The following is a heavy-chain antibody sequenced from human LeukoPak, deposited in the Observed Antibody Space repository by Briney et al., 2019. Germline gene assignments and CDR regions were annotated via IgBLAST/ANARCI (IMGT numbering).Heavy chain of an antibody. CDR1: GYTFSSYW. Sequence: GESLKISCKGSGYTFSSYWIGWVRQMPGKGLEWMGIIYPGDSDTRYSPSLQGQVTISVDTSIGTAYLQWSSLKASDTAIYYCARQNDFRLDYWGKGTLVTVSS. V-gene: IGHV5-51*01. CDR3: ARQNDFRLDY. D-gene: IGHD3-3*01. CDR2: IYPGDSDT. J-gene: IGHJ4*02.